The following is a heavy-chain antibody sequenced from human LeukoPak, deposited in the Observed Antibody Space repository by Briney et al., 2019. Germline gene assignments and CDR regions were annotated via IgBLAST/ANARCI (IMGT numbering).Heavy chain of an antibody. Sequence: PGGSLRLSCAASGFTFSSYSMNWVRQAPGKGLEWVSYISSSSSTIYYADSVKGRFTISRDNAKNSLYLQMNSLRAEDTAVYYCASVRLHKAAGWDYWGQGTLVTVSS. J-gene: IGHJ4*02. V-gene: IGHV3-48*04. CDR1: GFTFSSYS. CDR3: ASVRLHKAAGWDY. CDR2: ISSSSSTI. D-gene: IGHD5-24*01.